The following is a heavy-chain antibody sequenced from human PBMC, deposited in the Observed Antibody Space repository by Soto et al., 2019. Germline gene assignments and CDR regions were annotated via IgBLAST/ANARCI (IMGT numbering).Heavy chain of an antibody. D-gene: IGHD3-3*01. CDR1: GGSITRNY. V-gene: IGHV4-59*01. J-gene: IGHJ4*02. CDR2: VYKGENT. CDR3: ARASADELRFLEWLPASFDS. Sequence: PETLSLTCSFSGGSITRNYWICIRQPPGKGLEWTVYVYKGENTKYNPSLKSRVTMSADTSKNQFSLSLSYVTAADSAVYYCARASADELRFLEWLPASFDSWGQGTLVT.